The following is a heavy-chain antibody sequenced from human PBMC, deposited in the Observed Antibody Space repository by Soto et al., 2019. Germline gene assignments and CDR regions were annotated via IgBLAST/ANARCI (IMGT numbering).Heavy chain of an antibody. V-gene: IGHV1-69*02. Sequence: QVQLVQSGAEVKKPGSSVKVSCKASGGTFSSYTISWVRQAPGQGLEWMGRIIPILGIANYAQKFQGRVKLTADKSTSTAYMALSSLRSEDTAVYYCASFSGYSSSWLHWFDPWGQGTLVTVSS. CDR3: ASFSGYSSSWLHWFDP. J-gene: IGHJ5*02. CDR1: GGTFSSYT. CDR2: IIPILGIA. D-gene: IGHD6-13*01.